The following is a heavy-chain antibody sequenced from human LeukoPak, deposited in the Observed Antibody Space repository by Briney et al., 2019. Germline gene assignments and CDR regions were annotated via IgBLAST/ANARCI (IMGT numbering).Heavy chain of an antibody. D-gene: IGHD3-10*01. CDR2: INPTGGSA. V-gene: IGHV1-46*01. CDR3: ARGHGSGYTNYFDP. J-gene: IGHJ5*02. Sequence: ASVKVSCKTSGYTFTDFSVHWVRQAPGQGLEWMGIINPTGGSAGFAQKLQGRVTMTRDMSTSTFYMELSSLRSEDTAVYYCARGHGSGYTNYFDPWGQGTLVTVSS. CDR1: GYTFTDFS.